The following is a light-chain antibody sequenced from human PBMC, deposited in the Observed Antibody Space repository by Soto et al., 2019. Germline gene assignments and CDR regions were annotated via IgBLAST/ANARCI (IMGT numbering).Light chain of an antibody. J-gene: IGKJ1*01. Sequence: DIQMTQSPSSLSASVGARVTITCQASQDINKNLIWYQQKPGKAPKLLIYDASDLETGVPSRFSGSGSGTELTLTLSSLQPDDVETYDGQHYNSYSEALGQGTKVDI. V-gene: IGKV1-33*01. CDR2: DAS. CDR3: QHYNSYSEA. CDR1: QDINKN.